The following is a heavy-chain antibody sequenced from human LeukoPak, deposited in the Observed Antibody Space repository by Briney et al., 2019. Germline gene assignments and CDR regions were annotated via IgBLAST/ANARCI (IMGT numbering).Heavy chain of an antibody. J-gene: IGHJ6*03. CDR1: GFTFSNYG. Sequence: PGGSLRLSCAASGFTFSNYGVHWVRQAPGKGLEWVSFIRFDGSNKYYADSVKGRFTISRDSSKNTLYLQMNSLRAEDTAVYYCARDGDTVLTRGYYYYMDVWGKGTTVTVSS. V-gene: IGHV3-30*02. D-gene: IGHD4-23*01. CDR3: ARDGDTVLTRGYYYYMDV. CDR2: IRFDGSNK.